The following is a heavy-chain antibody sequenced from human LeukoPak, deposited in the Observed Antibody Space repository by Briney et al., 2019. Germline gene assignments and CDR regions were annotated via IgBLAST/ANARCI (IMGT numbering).Heavy chain of an antibody. V-gene: IGHV3-30-3*01. CDR2: ISYDESNK. CDR3: ARALPGDFWSGHDY. D-gene: IGHD3-3*01. Sequence: GGSLRLSWAASGFTFSSYAMHWVRQAPGKGLEWVAVISYDESNKYYADSVKGRFTISRDNSKNTLYLQMNSLRAEDTAVYYCARALPGDFWSGHDYWGQGTLVTVSS. CDR1: GFTFSSYA. J-gene: IGHJ4*02.